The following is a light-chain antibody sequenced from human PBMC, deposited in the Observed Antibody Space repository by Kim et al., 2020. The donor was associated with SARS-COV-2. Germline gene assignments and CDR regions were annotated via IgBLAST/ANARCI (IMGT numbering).Light chain of an antibody. CDR2: ASS. V-gene: IGKV1-39*01. J-gene: IGKJ3*01. CDR3: QQSYITPFT. CDR1: QSISSH. Sequence: AAVGDRMPITCRTTQSISSHLNCYQQKPGRAPKLLISASSTLQGGVPSRFSGSGSETDFTLTISSLQPEDFATYFCQQSYITPFTFGPGTKVDIK.